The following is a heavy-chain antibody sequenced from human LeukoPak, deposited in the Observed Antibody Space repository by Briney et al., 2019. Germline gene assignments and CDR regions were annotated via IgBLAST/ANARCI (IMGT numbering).Heavy chain of an antibody. D-gene: IGHD3-10*01. CDR2: ISSSSTI. J-gene: IGHJ4*02. V-gene: IGHV3-48*01. CDR1: GFTFSSYS. Sequence: GGSLRLSCAASGFTFSSYSMNWVRQAPGKGLEWVSYISSSSTIYYADSVKGRFTISRDNAKNSLYLQMNSLRAEDTAVYYCASLNDGEFHFDYWGQGTLVTVSS. CDR3: ASLNDGEFHFDY.